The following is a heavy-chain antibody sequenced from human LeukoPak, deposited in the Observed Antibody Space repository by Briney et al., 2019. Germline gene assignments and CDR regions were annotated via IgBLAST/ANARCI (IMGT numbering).Heavy chain of an antibody. CDR3: ARDSYYGSGSYEYYFDY. CDR1: GFTFSSYG. Sequence: GGSLRLSCAASGFTFSSYGMHWVRQAPGKGLEWVAVIWYDGSNKYYADSVKGRFTISRDNSKNTLYLQMNSLRAEDTAVYYCARDSYYGSGSYEYYFDYWGQGTLVTVSS. J-gene: IGHJ4*02. V-gene: IGHV3-33*01. CDR2: IWYDGSNK. D-gene: IGHD3-10*01.